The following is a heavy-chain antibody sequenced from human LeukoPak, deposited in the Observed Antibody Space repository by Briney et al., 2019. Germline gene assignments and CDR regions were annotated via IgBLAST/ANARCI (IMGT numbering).Heavy chain of an antibody. CDR2: IYYSGST. V-gene: IGHV4-59*01. CDR3: ARSGADTAMVHY. Sequence: GSLRLSCAASGFTFSNYTMHWVRQALGKGLEWIGYIYYSGSTNYNPSLKSRVTISVDTSKNQFSLKLSSVTAADTAVYYCARSGADTAMVHYWGQGTLVTVSS. CDR1: GFTFSNYT. J-gene: IGHJ4*02. D-gene: IGHD5-18*01.